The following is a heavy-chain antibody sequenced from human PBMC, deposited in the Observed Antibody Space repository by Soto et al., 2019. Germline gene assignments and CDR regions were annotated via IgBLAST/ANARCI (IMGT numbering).Heavy chain of an antibody. V-gene: IGHV1-69*13. D-gene: IGHD3-22*01. CDR3: ASVYYYDSSGYYPTDY. J-gene: IGHJ4*02. Sequence: ASVKVSCKASGGTFSSYAISWVRQAPGQGLEWMGGIIPIFGTANYAQKFQGRVTITADESTSTAYMELSSLRSEDTAVYYCASVYYYDSSGYYPTDYWGQGTLVTVSS. CDR2: IIPIFGTA. CDR1: GGTFSSYA.